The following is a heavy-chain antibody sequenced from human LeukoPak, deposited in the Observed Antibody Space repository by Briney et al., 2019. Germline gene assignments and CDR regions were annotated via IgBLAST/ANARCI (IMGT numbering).Heavy chain of an antibody. J-gene: IGHJ4*02. V-gene: IGHV3-72*01. CDR1: GFTFSSYA. CDR2: SRNKDNSYTT. D-gene: IGHD3-22*01. CDR3: ARAGDYYSTGDC. Sequence: GGSLRLSCAASGFTFSSYAMSWVRQAPGKGLEWVGRSRNKDNSYTTEYAASVKGRFTISRDDSKNSLYLQMNSLKIEDTAVYYCARAGDYYSTGDCWGQGTLVTVSS.